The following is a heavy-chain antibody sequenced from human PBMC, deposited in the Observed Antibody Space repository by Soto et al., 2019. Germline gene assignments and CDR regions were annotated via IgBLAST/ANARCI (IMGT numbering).Heavy chain of an antibody. CDR2: INHSGGT. CDR1: GGSFSGYY. J-gene: IGHJ6*02. V-gene: IGHV4-34*01. D-gene: IGHD6-13*01. CDR3: ARGAAIAAAGTRARYYYGMDV. Sequence: PSETLSLTCAVYGGSFSGYYWSWIRQPPGKGLEWIGEINHSGGTNYNPSLKSRVTISVDTSKNQFPLKLSSVTAADTAVYYCARGAAIAAAGTRARYYYGMDVWGQGTTVTVSS.